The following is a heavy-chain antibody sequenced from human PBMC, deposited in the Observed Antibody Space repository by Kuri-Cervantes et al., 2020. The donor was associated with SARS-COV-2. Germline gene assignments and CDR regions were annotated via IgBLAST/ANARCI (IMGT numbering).Heavy chain of an antibody. J-gene: IGHJ6*02. Sequence: GESLKISCAASGFTFSGHWIHWVRQAPGKGLVWVSRINPDGSYTNNADSVKGRFTLSRDNAKNMLFLQMNSLRAEDTAVYYCARSSLILPTYCSSTSCYPGMDVWGQGTTVTVSS. D-gene: IGHD2-2*01. CDR1: GFTFSGHW. CDR3: ARSSLILPTYCSSTSCYPGMDV. CDR2: INPDGSYT. V-gene: IGHV3-74*01.